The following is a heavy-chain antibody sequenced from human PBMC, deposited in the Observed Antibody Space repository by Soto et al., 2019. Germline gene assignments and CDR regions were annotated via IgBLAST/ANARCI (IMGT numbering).Heavy chain of an antibody. Sequence: GGSLRLSCAASGFTFSYYGIHWVRQAPGKGLEWVAVISYDGSNEYYADSVKGRFAISRDNSKNTLYLQMNSLRAEDTAVYYCAKDANQQWLAYYFDYWGQGTQVTVS. CDR2: ISYDGSNE. CDR3: AKDANQQWLAYYFDY. V-gene: IGHV3-30*18. J-gene: IGHJ4*02. D-gene: IGHD6-19*01. CDR1: GFTFSYYG.